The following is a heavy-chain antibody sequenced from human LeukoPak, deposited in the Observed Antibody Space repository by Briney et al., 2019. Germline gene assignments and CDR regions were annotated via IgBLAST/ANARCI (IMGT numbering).Heavy chain of an antibody. J-gene: IGHJ4*02. CDR2: ISAYNGNT. CDR3: ARDQAMTYYYDSSGY. Sequence: ASVKVSCKASGYTFTSYGISWVRQAPGQGLEWMGWISAYNGNTNYAQKLQGRVTMTTDTSTSTAYVELRSLRSDDTAVYYCARDQAMTYYYDSSGYWGQGTLVTVSS. V-gene: IGHV1-18*01. CDR1: GYTFTSYG. D-gene: IGHD3-22*01.